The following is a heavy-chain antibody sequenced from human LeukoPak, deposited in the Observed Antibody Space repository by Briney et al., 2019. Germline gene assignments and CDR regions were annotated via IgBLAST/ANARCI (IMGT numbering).Heavy chain of an antibody. CDR3: ARDWLAVYGMDV. J-gene: IGHJ6*02. V-gene: IGHV4-31*03. CDR1: GGSIGSGAYY. D-gene: IGHD6-19*01. Sequence: PSETLSLTCTVSGGSIGSGAYYWSWIRQHPGKGLEWIGYIYYSGSTYYNPSLKSRVTISVETSKNQFSLKLSSVTAADTAVYYCARDWLAVYGMDVWGQGTTVTVSS. CDR2: IYYSGST.